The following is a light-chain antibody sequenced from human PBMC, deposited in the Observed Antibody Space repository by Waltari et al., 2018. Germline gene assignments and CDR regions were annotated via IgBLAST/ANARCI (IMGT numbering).Light chain of an antibody. J-gene: IGKJ3*01. Sequence: TQSPLSLAVSLGQPASISCRSGQSLVHADGNIYLSWFHQRPGQSPRRLIYKASNRDSGVPDRFSGSGSATEFTLEINRVEAEDVGVFYCMQGTHWPPTFGPGTKVEVK. V-gene: IGKV2-30*02. CDR3: MQGTHWPPT. CDR2: KAS. CDR1: QSLVHADGNIY.